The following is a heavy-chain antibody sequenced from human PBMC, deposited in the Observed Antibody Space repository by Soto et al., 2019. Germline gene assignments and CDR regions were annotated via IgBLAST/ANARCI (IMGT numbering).Heavy chain of an antibody. CDR1: GGSISSGGYY. Sequence: SETLSLTCTVSGGSISSGGYYWSWLRQHPGKGLEWIGYIYYSGSTYYNPSLKSRVTISVDTSKNQFSLKLSSVTAADTAVYYCARYGVVVVAARPGYYYYGMDVWGQGTTVTVSS. D-gene: IGHD2-15*01. CDR3: ARYGVVVVAARPGYYYYGMDV. V-gene: IGHV4-31*03. CDR2: IYYSGST. J-gene: IGHJ6*02.